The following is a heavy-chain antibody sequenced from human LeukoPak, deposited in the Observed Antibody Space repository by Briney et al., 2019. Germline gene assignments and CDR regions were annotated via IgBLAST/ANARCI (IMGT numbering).Heavy chain of an antibody. Sequence: GGALRLSCAASGFTLISYAMHWVRQAPGKGVEGVAVISYDESNKYSADSVKGRFTLSRNNSNNMLYLKMNSLRTEHTAVYYCARDQRQQLAYFQHWGQGTLVTVSS. D-gene: IGHD6-13*01. V-gene: IGHV3-30*04. J-gene: IGHJ1*01. CDR1: GFTLISYA. CDR2: ISYDESNK. CDR3: ARDQRQQLAYFQH.